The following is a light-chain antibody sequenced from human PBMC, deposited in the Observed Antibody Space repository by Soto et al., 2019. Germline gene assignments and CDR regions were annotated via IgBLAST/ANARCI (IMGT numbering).Light chain of an antibody. CDR3: QQANSFPIT. CDR1: QGISSW. Sequence: DIQMTQSPSSVSASVGDRVTITCRASQGISSWVAWYQQKPGKAPKLLIYAASSLQSGVRSRLGGSGAGTDFPLNSSSLQPEVFPPYDGQQANSFPITFGQGTRLEIK. CDR2: AAS. J-gene: IGKJ5*01. V-gene: IGKV1-12*01.